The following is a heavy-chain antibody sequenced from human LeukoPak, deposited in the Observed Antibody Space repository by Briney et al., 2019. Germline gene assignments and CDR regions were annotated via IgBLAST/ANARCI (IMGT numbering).Heavy chain of an antibody. Sequence: SGGSLRLSCAVSGFNFRIYGMNWVRQAPGKGPEWVSYISSGSDNLYYADSVKGRFTISRDNAKNSLYLQMNSLRDEDTAVYYCATALQYYFDTSGNFGYWGQGTLVTVSS. CDR2: ISSGSDNL. CDR1: GFNFRIYG. J-gene: IGHJ4*02. CDR3: ATALQYYFDTSGNFGY. D-gene: IGHD3-22*01. V-gene: IGHV3-48*02.